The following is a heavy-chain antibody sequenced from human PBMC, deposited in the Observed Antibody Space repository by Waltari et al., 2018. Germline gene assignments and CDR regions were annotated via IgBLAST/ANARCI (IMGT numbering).Heavy chain of an antibody. CDR2: IIPIFGTA. J-gene: IGHJ6*02. CDR3: AREPYNWNYAYYYYYGMDV. D-gene: IGHD1-7*01. Sequence: QVLLVQSGAEVKKPGSSVKVSCKASGGTFSSYAIVWVRQAPGQGLEWMGGIIPIFGTANYAKKFQGRVTITADESTSTAYMELSSLRSEDTAVYYCAREPYNWNYAYYYYYGMDVWGQGTTVTVSS. CDR1: GGTFSSYA. V-gene: IGHV1-69*01.